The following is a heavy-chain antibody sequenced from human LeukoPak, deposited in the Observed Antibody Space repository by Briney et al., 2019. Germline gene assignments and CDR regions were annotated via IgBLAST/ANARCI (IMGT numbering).Heavy chain of an antibody. CDR1: GFTFSSYA. V-gene: IGHV3-23*01. J-gene: IGHJ4*02. D-gene: IGHD6-19*01. Sequence: GGSLRLSCAASGFTFSSYAMSWVRQAPGKGLEWVSAISGGGGSTYYADSVKGRFTISRDNSKNTLYLQMNSRRAEDTAVYYCAKDRRGAVAGDSLDYWGQGTLVTVSS. CDR2: ISGGGGST. CDR3: AKDRRGAVAGDSLDY.